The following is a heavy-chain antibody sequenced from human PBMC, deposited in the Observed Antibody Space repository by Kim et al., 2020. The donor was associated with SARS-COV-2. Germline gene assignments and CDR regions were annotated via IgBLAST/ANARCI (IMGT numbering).Heavy chain of an antibody. D-gene: IGHD5-12*01. CDR2: ISGSGGST. CDR3: AKDLYSGYEFAWYFDF. J-gene: IGHJ2*01. V-gene: IGHV3-23*01. CDR1: GFTFSSYA. Sequence: GGSLRLSCVVSGFTFSSYAMSWVRQAPGKGLEWVSGISGSGGSTHYADSVKGRFTISRDNSKNTLYLQMSSLRGEDTAVYYCAKDLYSGYEFAWYFDFWGRGTLVTVSS.